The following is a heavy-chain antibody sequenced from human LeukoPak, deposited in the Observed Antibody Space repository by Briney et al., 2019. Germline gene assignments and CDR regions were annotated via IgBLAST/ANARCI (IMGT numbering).Heavy chain of an antibody. J-gene: IGHJ5*02. V-gene: IGHV3-21*01. CDR3: ARDPFIAVAGMRYWFDP. Sequence: GGSLRLSCAASGFTFSSYSMNWVRQAPGKGLEWVSSISSSSSYIYYADSVKGRFTISRDNAKNSLYLQMNSLRAEDTTVYYCARDPFIAVAGMRYWFDPWGQGTLVTVSS. CDR2: ISSSSSYI. D-gene: IGHD6-19*01. CDR1: GFTFSSYS.